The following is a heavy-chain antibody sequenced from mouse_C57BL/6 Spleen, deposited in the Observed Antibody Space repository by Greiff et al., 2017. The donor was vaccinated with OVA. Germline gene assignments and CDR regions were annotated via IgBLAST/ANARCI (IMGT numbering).Heavy chain of an antibody. J-gene: IGHJ3*01. CDR2: ISSGSSTI. Sequence: DVHLVESGGGLVKPGGSLKLSCAASGFTFSDYGMHWVRQAPEKGLEWVAYISSGSSTIYYADTVKGRFTISRDNAKTTLFLQMTSLRSEDTAMYYCARSKDYYGSFAYWGQGTLVTVSA. V-gene: IGHV5-17*01. CDR1: GFTFSDYG. D-gene: IGHD1-1*01. CDR3: ARSKDYYGSFAY.